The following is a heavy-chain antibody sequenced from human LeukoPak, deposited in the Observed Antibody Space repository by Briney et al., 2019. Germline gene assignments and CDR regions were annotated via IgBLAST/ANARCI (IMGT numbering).Heavy chain of an antibody. J-gene: IGHJ5*02. Sequence: SETLSLTCAVYGGSFSGYYWSWIRQPPGKGLEWIGEINHSGSTNYNPSLKSRVTISVDTSKNQFSLKLSSVTAADTAVYYCARGVVRGSRGQYLFDPWGQGTLVTVSS. V-gene: IGHV4-34*01. CDR1: GGSFSGYY. D-gene: IGHD1-26*01. CDR3: ARGVVRGSRGQYLFDP. CDR2: INHSGST.